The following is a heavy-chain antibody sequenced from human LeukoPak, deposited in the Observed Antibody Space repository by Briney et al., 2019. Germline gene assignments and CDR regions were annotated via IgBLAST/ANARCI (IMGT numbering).Heavy chain of an antibody. CDR3: ARDSDKQPNWFDP. Sequence: ASETLSLTCTVSGGSISNYYWSCIRQPAGKGLEWIGRMYSSGSTNYNPPLKSRVTILADTSKNQLSLKLTSATAADTAVYYCARDSDKQPNWFDPWGQGTLVTVSS. D-gene: IGHD1/OR15-1a*01. V-gene: IGHV4-4*07. CDR2: MYSSGST. J-gene: IGHJ5*02. CDR1: GGSISNYY.